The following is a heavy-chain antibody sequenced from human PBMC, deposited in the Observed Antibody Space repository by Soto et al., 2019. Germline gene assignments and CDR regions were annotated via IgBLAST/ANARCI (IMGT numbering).Heavy chain of an antibody. J-gene: IGHJ4*02. V-gene: IGHV3-15*07. CDR1: GFIFSTAW. CDR3: TPDLPAFMPQVDY. D-gene: IGHD2-2*01. Sequence: EVQLVESGGGLVKPGGSLRVSCAASGFIFSTAWFNWVRQAPGKGLEWVGRIKSKADGGTTDYAAPVIGRCTISSDGARNTGSLKMSIINSEDTAVNYWTPDLPAFMPQVDYWGQGTLVTVFS. CDR2: IKSKADGGTT.